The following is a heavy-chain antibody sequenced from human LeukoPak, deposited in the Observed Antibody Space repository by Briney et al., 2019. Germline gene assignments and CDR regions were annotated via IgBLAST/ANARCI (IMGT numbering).Heavy chain of an antibody. D-gene: IGHD3-10*01. CDR3: ARYYYGSGSYYFDY. CDR2: IYYSGST. J-gene: IGHJ4*02. Sequence: SETLSLTCTVSGGSISSYYWSWIRQPPGKGLEWIGYIYYSGSTNYNPSLKSRVTISVDTSKNQFSLKLSSVTAADTAVYYCARYYYGSGSYYFDYWGQGTLVTASS. V-gene: IGHV4-59*01. CDR1: GGSISSYY.